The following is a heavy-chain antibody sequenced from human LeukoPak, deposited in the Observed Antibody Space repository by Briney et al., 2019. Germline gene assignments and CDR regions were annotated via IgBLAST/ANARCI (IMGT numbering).Heavy chain of an antibody. Sequence: PGGSLRLSCAASGFTFSNAWMSWVRQGPGKALEWLSYISGGSEYIAYADSVKGRFIISRDNAKQSLSLQMNSLRAEDTAVYYCATGTQIREPGYWGQGTPVTVSS. D-gene: IGHD3-10*01. CDR1: GFTFSNAW. CDR2: ISGGSEYI. V-gene: IGHV3-11*03. CDR3: ATGTQIREPGY. J-gene: IGHJ4*02.